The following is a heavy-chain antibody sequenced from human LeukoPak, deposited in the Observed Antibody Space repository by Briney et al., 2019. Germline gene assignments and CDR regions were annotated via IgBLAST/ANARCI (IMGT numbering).Heavy chain of an antibody. V-gene: IGHV3-74*01. J-gene: IGHJ4*02. D-gene: IGHD3-16*02. CDR1: GFTFSSYW. CDR2: INSDGGST. CDR3: VGPMITFGGVIAGGL. Sequence: GGSLRLSCTASGFTFSSYWMHWVRQAPGKGLVWVSRINSDGGSTSYADSVKGRFTISRDNAKNTLYLQMNSLRAEDTAVYYCVGPMITFGGVIAGGLWGQGTLVTVSS.